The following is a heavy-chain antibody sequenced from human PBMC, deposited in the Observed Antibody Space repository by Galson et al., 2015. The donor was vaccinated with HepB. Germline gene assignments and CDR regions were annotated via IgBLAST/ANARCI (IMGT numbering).Heavy chain of an antibody. Sequence: SLRLSCAASGFTVSSNYMSWVRQAPGKGLEWVSVIYSGGSTYYADSVKGRFTISRGNSKNTLYLQMNSLRAEDTAVYYCARWGSSWYDGFDYWGQGTLVTVSS. CDR1: GFTVSSNY. V-gene: IGHV3-66*01. CDR2: IYSGGST. D-gene: IGHD6-13*01. CDR3: ARWGSSWYDGFDY. J-gene: IGHJ4*02.